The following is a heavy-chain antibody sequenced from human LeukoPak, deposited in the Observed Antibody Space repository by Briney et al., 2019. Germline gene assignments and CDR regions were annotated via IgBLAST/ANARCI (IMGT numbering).Heavy chain of an antibody. CDR2: IYYSGST. Sequence: SETLSLTCTASGGSISSYYWSWIRQPPGKGLEWIGYIYYSGSTNYSPSLRSRVTISVDTSKNEFSLKLRSVTAADTAEYYCARVTGYTIEDYFDYWGQGTLVTVSS. V-gene: IGHV4-59*01. CDR3: ARVTGYTIEDYFDY. CDR1: GGSISSYY. D-gene: IGHD3-9*01. J-gene: IGHJ4*02.